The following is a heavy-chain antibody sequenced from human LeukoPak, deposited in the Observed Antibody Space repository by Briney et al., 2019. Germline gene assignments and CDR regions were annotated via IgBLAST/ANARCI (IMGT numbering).Heavy chain of an antibody. CDR1: GFTFSSYA. J-gene: IGHJ4*02. Sequence: GGSLRLSCAASGFTFSSYAMSWVRQAPGKGLEWVSSISSSSSYIYYADSVKGRFTISRDNAKNSLYLQMNSLRAEDTAVYYCARDLLRSSSYDYWGQGTLVTVSS. CDR2: ISSSSSYI. V-gene: IGHV3-21*01. CDR3: ARDLLRSSSYDY. D-gene: IGHD6-6*01.